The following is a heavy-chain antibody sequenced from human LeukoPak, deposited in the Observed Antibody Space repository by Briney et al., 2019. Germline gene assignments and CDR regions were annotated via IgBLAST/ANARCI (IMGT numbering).Heavy chain of an antibody. Sequence: GGSLRLSCAASGFNFANHAMSWVRQTPGKGLEWVSAISGGGDITYYADSVTGRFTISRDNSKDTLYLQMNSLRAEDTAVYYCAKLTGDYWYFDLWGRGTLVTVSS. J-gene: IGHJ2*01. CDR1: GFNFANHA. CDR2: ISGGGDIT. D-gene: IGHD7-27*01. CDR3: AKLTGDYWYFDL. V-gene: IGHV3-23*01.